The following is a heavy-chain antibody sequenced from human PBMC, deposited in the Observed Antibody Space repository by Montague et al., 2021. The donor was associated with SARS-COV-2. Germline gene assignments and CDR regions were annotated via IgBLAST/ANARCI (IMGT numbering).Heavy chain of an antibody. CDR3: AMGRVRGVLFDYYYYGMDV. CDR1: GGSFSGYY. V-gene: IGHV4-34*01. D-gene: IGHD3-10*01. CDR2: INHSGST. Sequence: SETLSLTCAVYGGSFSGYYWSWIRQLPGKGLEWTGEINHSGSTNYNPSLKSRVTISVDTSKNQFSLKLSSVTAADTAVYSCAMGRVRGVLFDYYYYGMDVWGQGTTVTVSS. J-gene: IGHJ6*02.